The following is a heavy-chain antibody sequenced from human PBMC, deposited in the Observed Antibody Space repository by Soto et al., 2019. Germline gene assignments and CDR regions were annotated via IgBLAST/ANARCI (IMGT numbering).Heavy chain of an antibody. D-gene: IGHD3-16*01. V-gene: IGHV4-59*01. J-gene: IGHJ6*02. CDR2: TYYSGST. Sequence: SETLSLTCTVSGGSISRYYWSWIRQPPGKGLEWIGYTYYSGSTNYNPSLKSRVTITVDTTKTQFSLKLSSGTAADTAVYYCAREGAARGYYYYGMDVWSQGTTVTVSS. CDR1: GGSISRYY. CDR3: AREGAARGYYYYGMDV.